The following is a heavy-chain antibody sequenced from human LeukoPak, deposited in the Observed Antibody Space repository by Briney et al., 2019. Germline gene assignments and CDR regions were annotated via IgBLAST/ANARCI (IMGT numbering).Heavy chain of an antibody. V-gene: IGHV4-34*01. CDR1: GGSFSGYY. CDR3: ARGQPGMNWFDP. CDR2: INHSGST. J-gene: IGHJ5*02. Sequence: SETPSLTCAVYGGSFSGYYWSWIRQPPGKGLEWIGEINHSGSTNYNPSLKSRVTISVDTSKNQFSLKLSSVTAADTAVYYCARGQPGMNWFDPWGQGTLVTVSS.